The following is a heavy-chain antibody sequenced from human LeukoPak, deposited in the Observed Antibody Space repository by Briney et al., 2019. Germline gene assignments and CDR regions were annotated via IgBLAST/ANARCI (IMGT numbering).Heavy chain of an antibody. Sequence: PGGSLRLSCVTFGITFSNYGMHWVRQAPGKGLEWVSFIRSDGSTKHYADSVKGRFTVSRDNSKNTLFLQMNSLRAEDTAVYYCAKSGSYWYYFDYWGQGTLVTVSS. CDR2: IRSDGSTK. CDR1: GITFSNYG. CDR3: AKSGSYWYYFDY. V-gene: IGHV3-30*02. D-gene: IGHD3-10*01. J-gene: IGHJ4*02.